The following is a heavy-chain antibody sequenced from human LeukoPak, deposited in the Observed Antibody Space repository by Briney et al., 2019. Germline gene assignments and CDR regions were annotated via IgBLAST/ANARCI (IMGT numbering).Heavy chain of an antibody. Sequence: VGSLCPSCAASGFTFSSYEMNWLRQAPGKGLEWISYISRSGSTIYYADSVKGRFTISRDNAENSLYLHMSSLRAEDTALYYCARDRIMVVGPYNWFDAWGQGTLVTVSS. CDR3: ARDRIMVVGPYNWFDA. V-gene: IGHV3-48*03. CDR1: GFTFSSYE. J-gene: IGHJ5*02. D-gene: IGHD2-15*01. CDR2: ISRSGSTI.